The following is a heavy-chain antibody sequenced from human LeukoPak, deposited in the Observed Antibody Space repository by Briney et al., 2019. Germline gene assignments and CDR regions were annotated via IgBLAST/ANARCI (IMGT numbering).Heavy chain of an antibody. J-gene: IGHJ4*02. V-gene: IGHV4-4*02. D-gene: IGHD6-19*01. CDR1: GFTFSSYSM. Sequence: GSLRLSCAASGFTFSSYSMNWVRQPPGKGLEWIGEIYHSGSTNYNPSLKSRVTISVDKSKNQFSLKLSSVTAADTAVYYCARVTGYSSGWYDYWGQGTLVTVSS. CDR3: ARVTGYSSGWYDY. CDR2: IYHSGST.